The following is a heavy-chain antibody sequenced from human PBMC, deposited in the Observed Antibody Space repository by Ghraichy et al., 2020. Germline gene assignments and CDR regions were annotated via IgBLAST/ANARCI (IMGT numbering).Heavy chain of an antibody. V-gene: IGHV4-61*02. D-gene: IGHD6-13*01. CDR1: GGSISSGSYY. J-gene: IGHJ6*02. Sequence: SETLSLTCTVSGGSISSGSYYWSWIRQPAGKGLEWIGRIYTSGSTNYNPSLKSRVTISVDTSKNQFSLKLSSVTAADTAVYYCAGEPPYAAAAGTGCMDVWGQGTTVTVSS. CDR2: IYTSGST. CDR3: AGEPPYAAAAGTGCMDV.